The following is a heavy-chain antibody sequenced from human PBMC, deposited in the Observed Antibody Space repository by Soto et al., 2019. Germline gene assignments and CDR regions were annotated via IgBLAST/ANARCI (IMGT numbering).Heavy chain of an antibody. CDR2: ISSSSSTI. CDR1: GFTFSSYS. D-gene: IGHD3-16*02. CDR3: AVIDLGELSPNYYFDY. V-gene: IGHV3-48*01. J-gene: IGHJ4*02. Sequence: GGSLRLSCAASGFTFSSYSMNWVRQAPGKGLEWVSYISSSSSTIYYADSVKGRFTISRDNAKNSLYLQMNSLGAEDTAVYYCAVIDLGELSPNYYFDYWGQGTLVTVSS.